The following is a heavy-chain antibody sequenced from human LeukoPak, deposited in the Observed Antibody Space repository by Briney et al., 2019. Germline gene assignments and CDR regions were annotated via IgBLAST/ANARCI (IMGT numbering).Heavy chain of an antibody. CDR1: GGSISSGDYY. D-gene: IGHD6-19*01. V-gene: IGHV4-31*03. Sequence: PSETLSLTCTVSGGSISSGDYYWSWIRQPPGKGLEWIGYIYYSGSTYYNPSLKSRVTISVDTSKNQFSLKLSSVTAADTAVYYCAREEYSSGWFSFDYWGQGTLVTVSS. CDR2: IYYSGST. J-gene: IGHJ4*02. CDR3: AREEYSSGWFSFDY.